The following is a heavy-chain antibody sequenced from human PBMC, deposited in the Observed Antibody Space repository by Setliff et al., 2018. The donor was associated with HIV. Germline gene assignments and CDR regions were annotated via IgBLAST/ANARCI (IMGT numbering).Heavy chain of an antibody. CDR2: VSYSGST. CDR3: AREDRDGYNPRSYSDY. CDR1: GGSITAPYNY. Sequence: SETLSLTCTVSGGSITAPYNYWSWIRQPPGKGLEWVGYVSYSGSTNYNPSLKSRVTISVDTSKNQFSLKLSSVTAADTAVYYCAREDRDGYNPRSYSDYWGQGTLVTVSS. D-gene: IGHD5-12*01. J-gene: IGHJ4*02. V-gene: IGHV4-61*01.